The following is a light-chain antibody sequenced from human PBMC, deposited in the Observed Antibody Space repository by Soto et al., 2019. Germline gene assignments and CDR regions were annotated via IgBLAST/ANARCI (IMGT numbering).Light chain of an antibody. Sequence: DIQMTQSPSSLSASLGDRVTITCRASQAIRNDVGWYQQKPGQDPKRLIYVASRLQSGVPSRFSGSGFGTEFILTISSLQPEDFETYYCLQPNNYPCTFGQGTQVEIK. CDR1: QAIRND. V-gene: IGKV1-17*01. J-gene: IGKJ1*01. CDR3: LQPNNYPCT. CDR2: VAS.